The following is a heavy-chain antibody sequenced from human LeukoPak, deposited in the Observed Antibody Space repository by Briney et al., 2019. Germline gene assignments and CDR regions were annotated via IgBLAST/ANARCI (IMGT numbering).Heavy chain of an antibody. CDR2: IQSNGNEK. J-gene: IGHJ4*02. D-gene: IGHD2-2*01. CDR1: GFTFSDYA. V-gene: IGHV3-30*02. CDR3: ARGVTSWPQGPYHFDY. Sequence: PGGSLRLSCAVSGFTFSDYAMHWVRQAPGKGPEWVASIQSNGNEKYSSDSLKGRFTISRDNSKNTLYLQMNTVRPEDTAVFYCARGVTSWPQGPYHFDYWGQGILITVSS.